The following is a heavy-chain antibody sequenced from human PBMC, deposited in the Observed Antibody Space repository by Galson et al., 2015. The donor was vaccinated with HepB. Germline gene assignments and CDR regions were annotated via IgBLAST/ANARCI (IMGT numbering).Heavy chain of an antibody. V-gene: IGHV5-51*01. Sequence: QSGAEVKKPGESLKIPYKGSGYTFTTYWIAWVRQMPGKGLEWMGIIYPGDSDTRYSPSFQGQVTISADKSINTAYLQWSSLKASDTAMYYCAKGKINTNFDYWGQGSLVTVSS. J-gene: IGHJ4*02. CDR3: AKGKINTNFDY. CDR2: IYPGDSDT. CDR1: GYTFTTYW. D-gene: IGHD1-1*01.